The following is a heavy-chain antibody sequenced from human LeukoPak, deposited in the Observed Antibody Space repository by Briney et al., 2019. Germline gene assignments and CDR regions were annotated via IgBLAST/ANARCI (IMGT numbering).Heavy chain of an antibody. CDR2: VNPSNSDT. V-gene: IGHV1-2*02. J-gene: IGHJ4*02. CDR3: ARDPPGTEAPHESDY. Sequence: RASVKVSCKASGYAFNGYYIHWVRQAPGQGLEWMGWVNPSNSDTRYAQRFQGRVTMTSDTSISTAYMELNSLASDDTAVYYCARDPPGTEAPHESDYWGQGTLVTVSS. D-gene: IGHD6-13*01. CDR1: GYAFNGYY.